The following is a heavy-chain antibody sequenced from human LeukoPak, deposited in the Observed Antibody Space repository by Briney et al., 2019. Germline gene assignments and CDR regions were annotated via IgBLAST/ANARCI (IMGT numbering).Heavy chain of an antibody. CDR1: GYTFTSYY. J-gene: IGHJ4*02. CDR2: INPRTGST. CDR3: ARGVHVRVYDSNPHYGHY. V-gene: IGHV1-46*01. Sequence: ASVEVSCKASGYTFTSYYIFWVRQAPGQGLEWMGIINPRTGSTSYSQKFQGRVTMTRDMSTSTVYMELSSLRSEDTALYYCARGVHVRVYDSNPHYGHYWGQGILVTVSS. D-gene: IGHD3-22*01.